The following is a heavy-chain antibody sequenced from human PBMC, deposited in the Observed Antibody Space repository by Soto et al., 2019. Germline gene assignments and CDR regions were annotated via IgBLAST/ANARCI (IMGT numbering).Heavy chain of an antibody. CDR3: TRAYSSGLLGY. Sequence: TGGSLRLSCAASGFTFSEYSMNWVPQAPWKGLEWISYITSTGGIIYYADSVKGRFTISRDNAKNSLYLQMNSLRAEDTALYYCTRAYSSGLLGYWGQGTLVTVSS. D-gene: IGHD6-19*01. CDR2: ITSTGGII. J-gene: IGHJ4*02. CDR1: GFTFSEYS. V-gene: IGHV3-48*04.